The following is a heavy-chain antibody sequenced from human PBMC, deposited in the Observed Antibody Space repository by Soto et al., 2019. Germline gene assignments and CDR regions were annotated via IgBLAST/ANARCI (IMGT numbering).Heavy chain of an antibody. CDR1: GGSFSCYY. D-gene: IGHD3-3*01. Sequence: SETLSLTCAVYGGSFSCYYWSWIRQPPGKGLEWMVDINHSGSTNYNPYLKSRVNISVDTAKNQFSLKLSSVTAADTAVYYCARGFTIWWDPRYFFDFRGQGTLVLVSS. CDR3: ARGFTIWWDPRYFFDF. V-gene: IGHV4-34*01. J-gene: IGHJ4*02. CDR2: INHSGST.